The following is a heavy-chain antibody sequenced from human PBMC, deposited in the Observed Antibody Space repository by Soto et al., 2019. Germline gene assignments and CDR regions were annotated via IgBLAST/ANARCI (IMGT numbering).Heavy chain of an antibody. CDR3: AKDSYGSSTSGYSSFDY. CDR2: ISGSGGST. J-gene: IGHJ4*02. CDR1: GFTFSSYA. V-gene: IGHV3-23*01. Sequence: GGSLRLSCAASGFTFSSYAMSWVRQAPGKGLEWVSAISGSGGSTYYADSVKGRFTISRDNSKNTLYLQRYSLRAEDTAVYYCAKDSYGSSTSGYSSFDYWGQGTLVTVSS. D-gene: IGHD2-2*01.